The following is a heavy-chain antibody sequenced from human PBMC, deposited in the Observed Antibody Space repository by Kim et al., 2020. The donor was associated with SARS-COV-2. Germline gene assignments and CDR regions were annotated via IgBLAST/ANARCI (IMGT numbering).Heavy chain of an antibody. D-gene: IGHD6-6*01. CDR2: VYSGGVTT. CDR3: AKEQYYTSSLGYYAMDV. Sequence: GGSLRLSCEASGFIFSSYAMSWVRQAPGKGLQWVSVVYSGGVTTYYADSVKGRFTISRDNSKNTLYLQMNSLRDEDTAVYFCAKEQYYTSSLGYYAMDVWGQGTTVTVSS. CDR1: GFIFSSYA. J-gene: IGHJ6*02. V-gene: IGHV3-23*03.